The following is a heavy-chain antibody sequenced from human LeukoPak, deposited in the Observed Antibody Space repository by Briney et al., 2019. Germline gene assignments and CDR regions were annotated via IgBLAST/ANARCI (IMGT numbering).Heavy chain of an antibody. CDR1: GGSISSSSYY. D-gene: IGHD6-6*01. Sequence: SETLSLTCTVPGGSISSSSYYWGWICQPPGEGLEWIGSIYYSGSTYYDPSLQSRVTISVDTSKNQNYLKLSSVTGADTAVYYCARDSYSSSDKFDYWGQGTLVTVSS. CDR3: ARDSYSSSDKFDY. J-gene: IGHJ4*02. V-gene: IGHV4-39*02. CDR2: IYYSGST.